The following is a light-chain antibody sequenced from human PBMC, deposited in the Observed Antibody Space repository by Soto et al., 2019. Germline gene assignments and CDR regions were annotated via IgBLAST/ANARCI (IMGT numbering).Light chain of an antibody. Sequence: MTRGGSTRSSSVGERFAMSWLASQSISRWLAWYQQKPGKAPKLLIYDASSLESGVPSRFSGSGSGTAFPLTISSLPPDHFATYSCQQSTRYSVTFAQGTKVEIK. J-gene: IGKJ1*01. V-gene: IGKV1-5*01. CDR3: QQSTRYSVT. CDR2: DAS. CDR1: QSISRW.